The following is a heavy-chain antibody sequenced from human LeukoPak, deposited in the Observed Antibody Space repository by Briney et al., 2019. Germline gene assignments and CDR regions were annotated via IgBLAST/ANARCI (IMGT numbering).Heavy chain of an antibody. CDR3: ASHDRYYDFWSGYYAQDDAFDI. D-gene: IGHD3-3*01. CDR2: IYYSGST. V-gene: IGHV4-39*01. CDR1: GGSISSSSYY. J-gene: IGHJ3*02. Sequence: PSETLSLTCTVSGGSISSSSYYWGWIRQPPGKGLEWIGSIYYSGSTYYNPSLKSRVTISVDTSKNQFSLKLSSVTAADTAVYYCASHDRYYDFWSGYYAQDDAFDIWGQGTMVTVSS.